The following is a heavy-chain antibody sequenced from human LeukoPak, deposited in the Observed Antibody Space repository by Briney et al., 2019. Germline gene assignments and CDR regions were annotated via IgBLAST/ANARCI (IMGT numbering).Heavy chain of an antibody. CDR1: GFTFSSYS. CDR3: ARDCRRLHYYYYMDV. D-gene: IGHD5-18*01. CDR2: ISSSSSTL. V-gene: IGHV3-48*01. J-gene: IGHJ6*03. Sequence: PGGSLRLSCGASGFTFSSYSMNWVRRAPGKGVEWVSSISSSSSTLYYADSVKGRFTISRDNAKNSLYLQMNSLRAEDTAVYYCARDCRRLHYYYYMDVWGKGTTVTVSS.